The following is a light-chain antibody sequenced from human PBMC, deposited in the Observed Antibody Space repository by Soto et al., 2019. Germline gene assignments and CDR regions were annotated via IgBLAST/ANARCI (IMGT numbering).Light chain of an antibody. Sequence: QSVLTQPPSASGTPGQRVTISCSGSISNIGTNTINWYQQLPGTAPKLLIYSTNQRPSGVPDRFSGFKSDTSASLAISGLQSEDEADYYCESWDDSLNGRVFGTGTKLTVL. CDR2: STN. J-gene: IGLJ1*01. CDR3: ESWDDSLNGRV. V-gene: IGLV1-44*01. CDR1: ISNIGTNT.